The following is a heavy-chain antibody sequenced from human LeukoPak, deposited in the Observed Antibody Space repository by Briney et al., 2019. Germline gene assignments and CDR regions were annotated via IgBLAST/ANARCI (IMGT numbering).Heavy chain of an antibody. CDR1: GFTFSSYS. J-gene: IGHJ4*02. CDR3: ARAIGWNSFDY. V-gene: IGHV3-21*01. Sequence: PGGSLRLSCAAPGFTFSSYSMNWVRQAPGKGLEWVSSISSSSSYIYYADSVKGRFTISRDNAKNSLYLQMNILRAEDTAVYYCARAIGWNSFDYWGQGTLVTVSS. CDR2: ISSSSSYI. D-gene: IGHD1-7*01.